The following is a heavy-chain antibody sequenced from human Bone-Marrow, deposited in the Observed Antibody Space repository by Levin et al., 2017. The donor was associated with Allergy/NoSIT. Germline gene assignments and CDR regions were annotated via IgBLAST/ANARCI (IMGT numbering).Heavy chain of an antibody. CDR3: AKDASAFGDYVFDS. CDR1: GFTFGQYG. Sequence: GESLKISCAASGFTFGQYGMHWVRQTPGKGLEWVAVISSDGTNEAYADSVKGRFTISRDNSKNTLSLQMNSLRAEDTAVFYCAKDASAFGDYVFDSWGQGTLVTVSS. CDR2: ISSDGTNE. D-gene: IGHD4-17*01. V-gene: IGHV3-30*18. J-gene: IGHJ4*02.